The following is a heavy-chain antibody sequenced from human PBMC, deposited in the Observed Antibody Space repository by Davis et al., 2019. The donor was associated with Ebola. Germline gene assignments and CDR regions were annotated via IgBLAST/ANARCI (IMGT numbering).Heavy chain of an antibody. CDR3: AKDDFKMIRGVITEIDY. Sequence: GGSLRLSCAASGFTFSNYAMHWVRQAPGKGLEWVALISYDGSYRYYADSVKGRFTISRDNSQNTLYLQMNSLRAEDTAVYYCAKDDFKMIRGVITEIDYWGQGSLVTVSS. CDR1: GFTFSNYA. V-gene: IGHV3-30*18. CDR2: ISYDGSYR. D-gene: IGHD3-10*01. J-gene: IGHJ4*02.